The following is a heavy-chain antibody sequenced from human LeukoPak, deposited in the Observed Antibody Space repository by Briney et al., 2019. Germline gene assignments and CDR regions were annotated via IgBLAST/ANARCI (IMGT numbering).Heavy chain of an antibody. V-gene: IGHV3-48*01. CDR3: ARRPSTEIDY. Sequence: GGSLRLSCAASGFTFSSYSMNWVRQAPGKGLEWVSYISSSSSTIYYADSVKGRFTISRDNAKNSLYLQMNSLRAEDTAVYYCARRPSTEIDYWGQGTLVTVSS. J-gene: IGHJ4*02. CDR1: GFTFSSYS. CDR2: ISSSSSTI. D-gene: IGHD1-1*01.